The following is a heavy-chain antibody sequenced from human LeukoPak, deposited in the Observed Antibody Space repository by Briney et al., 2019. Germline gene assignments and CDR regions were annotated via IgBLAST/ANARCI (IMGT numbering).Heavy chain of an antibody. Sequence: GGSLRLSCAAPGFTFSSYSMNWVRQAPGKGLEWVSSIGSSSSYIYYADSVKGRFTFSRDNAKNSLYPQMNSLRAEDTAVYYCARAGLYTSSGDSNDAFDMWGQGTMVTVSS. J-gene: IGHJ3*02. CDR3: ARAGLYTSSGDSNDAFDM. D-gene: IGHD6-6*01. CDR1: GFTFSSYS. V-gene: IGHV3-21*01. CDR2: IGSSSSYI.